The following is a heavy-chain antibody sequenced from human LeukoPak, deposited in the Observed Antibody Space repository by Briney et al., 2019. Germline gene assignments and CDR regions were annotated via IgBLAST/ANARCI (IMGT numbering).Heavy chain of an antibody. CDR2: IKQDGSEK. J-gene: IGHJ6*03. CDR3: ARYGSSWYRTYYYYYYMDV. CDR1: GFTFSSYW. D-gene: IGHD6-13*01. V-gene: IGHV3-7*01. Sequence: GVSLRLSCAASGFTFSSYWMSWVRQAPGKGLEWVANIKQDGSEKYYVDSVKGRFTISRDNAKNSLDLQMNSLSAEDTAVYYCARYGSSWYRTYYYYYYMDVWGKGTTVTVSS.